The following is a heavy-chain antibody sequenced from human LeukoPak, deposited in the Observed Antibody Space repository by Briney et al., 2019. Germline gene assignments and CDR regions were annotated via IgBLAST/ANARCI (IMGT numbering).Heavy chain of an antibody. D-gene: IGHD1-1*01. J-gene: IGHJ4*02. CDR3: ARDRKLEPLPEF. CDR2: ISSVSTYI. V-gene: IGHV3-21*01. CDR1: GFTFSSYA. Sequence: PGRSLRLSCAASGFTFSSYAMNWVRQAPGKGLEWISSISSVSTYIYYADSVKGRFTISRDNARNSLYLQLNSLRAEDTAVYYCARDRKLEPLPEFWGQGTLVTVSS.